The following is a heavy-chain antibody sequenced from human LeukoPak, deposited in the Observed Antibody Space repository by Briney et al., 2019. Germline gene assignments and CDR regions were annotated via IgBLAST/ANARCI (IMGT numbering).Heavy chain of an antibody. J-gene: IGHJ4*02. CDR1: GGSISSYY. CDR2: IYYTGST. D-gene: IGHD1/OR15-1a*01. Sequence: SETLSLTCTVSGGSISSYYWSWIRQPPGKGLEWIGYIYYTGSTNYNPSLKSRVTISLDTSKNQFSQKLSSMTAADTAVYYCARQRVNKWNNLWSFDYWGQGTLVTVSS. V-gene: IGHV4-59*08. CDR3: ARQRVNKWNNLWSFDY.